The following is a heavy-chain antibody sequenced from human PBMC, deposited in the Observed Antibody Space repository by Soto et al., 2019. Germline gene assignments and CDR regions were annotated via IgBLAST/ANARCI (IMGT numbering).Heavy chain of an antibody. V-gene: IGHV3-48*01. Sequence: EVQLVESGGGLVQPGGSLRLSCAASGFTFSSYSMKWVRQAPGKGLEWVSYISSSSSTIYYADSVKGRFTISRDNAKNSLYLQMNSLRAENTAVYYCARSQQTDDYGDYEGIGDWFDPWGQGTLVTVSS. J-gene: IGHJ5*02. CDR1: GFTFSSYS. CDR3: ARSQQTDDYGDYEGIGDWFDP. D-gene: IGHD4-17*01. CDR2: ISSSSSTI.